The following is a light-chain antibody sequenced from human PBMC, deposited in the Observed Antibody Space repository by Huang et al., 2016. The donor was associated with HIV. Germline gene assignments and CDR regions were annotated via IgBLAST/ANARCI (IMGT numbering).Light chain of an antibody. V-gene: IGKV3-11*01. CDR1: QSVNSY. Sequence: ETVLTQSPATLSLSPGARATLSCRASQSVNSYLAWYQQKPGQTPRLLIYDASNRATGIPARFSGSGSGTDFTLTISSLEPEDFAVYYCQQRKYWPPITFGQGTRLEIK. J-gene: IGKJ5*01. CDR2: DAS. CDR3: QQRKYWPPIT.